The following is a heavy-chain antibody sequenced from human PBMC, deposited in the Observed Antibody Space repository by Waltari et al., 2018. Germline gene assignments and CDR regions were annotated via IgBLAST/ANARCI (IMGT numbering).Heavy chain of an antibody. J-gene: IGHJ5*02. CDR3: ARRLGSGSYFNQGWFDP. Sequence: QLELQESGPRLVKPSETLSLRCTVPGVYLTRNSYYFDWTRQPPGKGRGWIGTVYYSGTTYYNPSLESRVTISVDSSTNQFSLNLTSVTAADTAVYFCARRLGSGSYFNQGWFDPWGHGTLVTVSS. D-gene: IGHD3-10*01. CDR2: VYYSGTT. V-gene: IGHV4-39*01. CDR1: GVYLTRNSYY.